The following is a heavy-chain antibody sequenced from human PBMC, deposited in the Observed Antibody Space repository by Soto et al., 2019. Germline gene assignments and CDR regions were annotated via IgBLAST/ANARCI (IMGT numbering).Heavy chain of an antibody. J-gene: IGHJ6*01. V-gene: IGHV1-2*04. CDR2: INPKSGGT. CDR1: VCSFTDYH. D-gene: IGHD2-8*01. Sequence: TSVRVSCKASVCSFTDYHIHYVRQAPGQVLECLGRINPKSGGTSTAQKFQGWVTMTTDTSISTASMELTRLTSDETAIYYCARGDSTDCSNGVCSFFYNHDMDVWGQGTTVTVSS. CDR3: ARGDSTDCSNGVCSFFYNHDMDV.